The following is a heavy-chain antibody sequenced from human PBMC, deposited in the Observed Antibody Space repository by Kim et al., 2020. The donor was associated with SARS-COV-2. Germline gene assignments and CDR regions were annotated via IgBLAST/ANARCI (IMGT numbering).Heavy chain of an antibody. CDR3: ATANSSGWYPRYYYYGMDV. CDR2: INHSGST. Sequence: SETLSLTCAVYGGSFSGYYWSWIRQPPGKGLEWIGEINHSGSTNYNPSLKSRVTISVDTSKNQFSLKLSSVTAADTAVYYCATANSSGWYPRYYYYGMDVWGQGTTVTVSS. V-gene: IGHV4-34*01. CDR1: GGSFSGYY. J-gene: IGHJ6*02. D-gene: IGHD6-19*01.